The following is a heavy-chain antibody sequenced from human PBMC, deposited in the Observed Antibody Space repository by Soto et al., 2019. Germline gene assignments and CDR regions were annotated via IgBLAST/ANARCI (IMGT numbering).Heavy chain of an antibody. CDR3: ARDGEPMVRGVITQKKNWFDP. Sequence: GASVKVSCKASGYTFTSYAMHWVRQAPGQRLEWMGWINAGNGNTKYSQKFQGRVTITRDTSASTAYMELSSLRSEDTAVYYCARDGEPMVRGVITQKKNWFDPWGQGTLVTVSS. CDR2: INAGNGNT. J-gene: IGHJ5*02. V-gene: IGHV1-3*01. D-gene: IGHD3-10*01. CDR1: GYTFTSYA.